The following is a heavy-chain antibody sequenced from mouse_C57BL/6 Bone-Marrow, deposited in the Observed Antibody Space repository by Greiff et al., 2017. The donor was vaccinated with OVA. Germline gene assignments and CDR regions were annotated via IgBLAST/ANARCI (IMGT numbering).Heavy chain of an antibody. V-gene: IGHV14-4*01. D-gene: IGHD2-1*01. CDR2: IDPEYGDT. CDR3: TSYGNFDY. J-gene: IGHJ2*01. CDR1: GFNITDDY. Sequence: EVQLQQSGAELVRPGASVKLSCTASGFNITDDYMHWVKQRPEQGLEWIGWIDPEYGDTDYDSKFQGKATFTADTSTNTAYLQLSSLTSDDTAVYYCTSYGNFDYWGQGTTLTVAS.